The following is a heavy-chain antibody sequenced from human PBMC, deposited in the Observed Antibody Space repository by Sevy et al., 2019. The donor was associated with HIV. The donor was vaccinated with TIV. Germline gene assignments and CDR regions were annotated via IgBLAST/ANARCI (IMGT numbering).Heavy chain of an antibody. V-gene: IGHV4-4*07. CDR2: IYTSGST. Sequence: SETLSLTCTVSGGSISSYYWSWIRQPAGKGLEWIGRIYTSGSTNYNPSLKSRVTMSVDRSKNQFSLKLSSVTAADTAVYYCARALRIDDSSGYCYYYYGMDVWGQGTTVTVSS. J-gene: IGHJ6*02. CDR1: GGSISSYY. CDR3: ARALRIDDSSGYCYYYYGMDV. D-gene: IGHD3-22*01.